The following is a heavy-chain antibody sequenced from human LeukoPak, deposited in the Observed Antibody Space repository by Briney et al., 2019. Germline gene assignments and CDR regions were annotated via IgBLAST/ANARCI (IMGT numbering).Heavy chain of an antibody. J-gene: IGHJ4*02. Sequence: GGSLRLSCAAPGFTFSSYAMSWVRQAPGKGLEWVSSISGSGGSTYYADSVKGRFTISRDNSKNTLYLQMNSLRAEDTAVYYCAKDAMITFGGVIVVPFDYWGQGTLVTVSS. CDR1: GFTFSSYA. D-gene: IGHD3-16*02. V-gene: IGHV3-23*01. CDR2: ISGSGGST. CDR3: AKDAMITFGGVIVVPFDY.